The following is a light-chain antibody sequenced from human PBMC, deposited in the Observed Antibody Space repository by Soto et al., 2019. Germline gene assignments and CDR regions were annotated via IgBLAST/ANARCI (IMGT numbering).Light chain of an antibody. Sequence: IQLTQSPSSLSASVGDRVTITCRASQGINTFLAWYQQKPGKAPKLLIYAASTLQSGVPSRFSASGSGTEFTLTISSLQPDDFATYYCQHYNSYSEAFGQGTKVDIK. V-gene: IGKV1-9*01. CDR3: QHYNSYSEA. J-gene: IGKJ1*01. CDR1: QGINTF. CDR2: AAS.